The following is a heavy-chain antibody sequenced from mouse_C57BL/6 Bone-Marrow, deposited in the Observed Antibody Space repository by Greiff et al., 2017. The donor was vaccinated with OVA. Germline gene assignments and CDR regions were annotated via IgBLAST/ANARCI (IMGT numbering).Heavy chain of an antibody. V-gene: IGHV1-66*01. J-gene: IGHJ4*01. Sequence: VQLQESGPELVKPGASVKISCKASGYSFTSYYIHWVKQRPGQGLEWIGWIYPGSGNTKYNEKFKGKATLTADTSSSTAYMQLSSLTSEDSAVYYCARKTRGYAMDYWGQGTSVTVSS. CDR3: ARKTRGYAMDY. CDR1: GYSFTSYY. CDR2: IYPGSGNT.